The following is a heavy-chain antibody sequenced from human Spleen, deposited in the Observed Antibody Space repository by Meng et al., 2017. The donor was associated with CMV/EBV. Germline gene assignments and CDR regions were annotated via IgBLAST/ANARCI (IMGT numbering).Heavy chain of an antibody. CDR1: GASISIYY. Sequence: SETLSLTCTVSGASISIYYWSWIRQPPGKGLEWIGEISHSGSTNYNPSLKSRVTISVDTSKNQFSLKLSSVTAADTAVYYCARGPERTFDYWGQGTLVTVSS. J-gene: IGHJ4*02. CDR2: ISHSGST. CDR3: ARGPERTFDY. V-gene: IGHV4-34*01.